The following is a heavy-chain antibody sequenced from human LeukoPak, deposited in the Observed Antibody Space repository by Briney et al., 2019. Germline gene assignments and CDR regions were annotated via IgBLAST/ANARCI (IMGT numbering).Heavy chain of an antibody. V-gene: IGHV3-23*01. CDR2: IPGSGDRT. Sequence: GDSLRLSCEGSGFTFRTYAMSWFRQAPGKGLEWVSAIPGSGDRTYYADSVKGRFTISRDNSKNTLYLQKNSLRAEDTAIYYCAKDRLLPLDYFDYWGQGTLVTVSS. CDR1: GFTFRTYA. J-gene: IGHJ4*02. CDR3: AKDRLLPLDYFDY. D-gene: IGHD2-15*01.